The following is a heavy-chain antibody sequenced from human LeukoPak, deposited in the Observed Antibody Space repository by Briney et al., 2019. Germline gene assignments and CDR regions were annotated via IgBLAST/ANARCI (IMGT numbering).Heavy chain of an antibody. D-gene: IGHD5-18*01. CDR1: GFIFANFA. J-gene: IGHJ4*02. V-gene: IGHV3-23*01. CDR3: AKGSGYKYGYLGY. CDR2: MSSNDGST. Sequence: GGSLRLSCAASGFIFANFAMSWVRQAPGKGLEWVSGMSSNDGSTYYADSVKGRFTISRDNSKNTLYLQMNSLRVKDTAVYYCAKGSGYKYGYLGYWGQGILVTVSS.